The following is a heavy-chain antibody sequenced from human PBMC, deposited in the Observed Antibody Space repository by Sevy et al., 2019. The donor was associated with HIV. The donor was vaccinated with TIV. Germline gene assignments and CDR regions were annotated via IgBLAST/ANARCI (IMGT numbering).Heavy chain of an antibody. V-gene: IGHV3-21*01. CDR3: AGDRGYSSGWFEGRYYYYGMDV. Sequence: RGYLRLSCAASGFTFSSYSMNWVRQAPGKGLERVSSISSSSSYIYYADSVKGRFTISRDNAKNSLYLQMNSLRAEDTAVYYSAGDRGYSSGWFEGRYYYYGMDVWGQGTTVTVSS. CDR1: GFTFSSYS. J-gene: IGHJ6*02. D-gene: IGHD6-19*01. CDR2: ISSSSSYI.